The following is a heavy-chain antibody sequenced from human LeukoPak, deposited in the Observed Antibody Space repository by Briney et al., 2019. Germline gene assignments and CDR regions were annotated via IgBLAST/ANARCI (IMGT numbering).Heavy chain of an antibody. CDR1: GFTFSSYG. V-gene: IGHV3-30*02. J-gene: IGHJ5*02. CDR2: IRYDGSNK. CDR3: AKDLVILMVYAKNWFDP. D-gene: IGHD2-8*01. Sequence: PGGSLRLSCAASGFTFSSYGMHWVRQAPGKGLEWVAFIRYDGSNKYYADSVKGRFTISRDNSKNTLYLQMNSLRAENTAVYYCAKDLVILMVYAKNWFDPWGQGTLVTVSS.